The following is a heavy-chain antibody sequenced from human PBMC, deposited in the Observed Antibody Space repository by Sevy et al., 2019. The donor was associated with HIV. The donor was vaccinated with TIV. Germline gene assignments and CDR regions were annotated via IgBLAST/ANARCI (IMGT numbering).Heavy chain of an antibody. CDR1: GLSFNNYA. Sequence: GGSLRLSCTSSGLSFNNYALTWVRQAPGKGLEWVSTISHSGDNTNYADSVKGRFIISRENSDNTLYFQMNSLSAEDRALHYWAGRKVGDFWSGSVRGPWAGGPLFDYWGQGTLVTVSS. CDR2: ISHSGDNT. D-gene: IGHD3-3*01. J-gene: IGHJ4*02. V-gene: IGHV3-23*01. CDR3: AGRKVGDFWSGSVRGPWAGGPLFDY.